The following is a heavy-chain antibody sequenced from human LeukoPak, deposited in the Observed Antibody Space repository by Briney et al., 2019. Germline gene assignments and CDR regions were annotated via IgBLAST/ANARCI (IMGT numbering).Heavy chain of an antibody. J-gene: IGHJ6*02. CDR3: ARVPTLLWFGERDYYYYGMDV. D-gene: IGHD3-10*01. V-gene: IGHV4-39*07. Sequence: SETLSLTCTVSGGSISTTNYYWGWIRQPPGKGLEWIGSIYYSGSTYYNPSLKSRVTISVDTSKNQFSLKLSSVTAADTAVYYCARVPTLLWFGERDYYYYGMDVWGQGTTVTVSS. CDR1: GGSISTTNYY. CDR2: IYYSGST.